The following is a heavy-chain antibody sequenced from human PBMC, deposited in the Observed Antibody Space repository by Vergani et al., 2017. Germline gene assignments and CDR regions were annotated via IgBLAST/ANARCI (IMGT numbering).Heavy chain of an antibody. CDR3: AREVTCSSTSCYSGAFDI. CDR1: GGSISSYY. Sequence: QVQLQESGPGLVKPSETLSLTCTVSGGSISSYYWSWIRQPPGKGLEWIGYIYYSGSTNYNPSLKSRVTIALDTSKNQFSLKLSSVTAADTDVYYCAREVTCSSTSCYSGAFDIWGQGTMVTVSS. D-gene: IGHD2-2*01. J-gene: IGHJ3*02. V-gene: IGHV4-59*01. CDR2: IYYSGST.